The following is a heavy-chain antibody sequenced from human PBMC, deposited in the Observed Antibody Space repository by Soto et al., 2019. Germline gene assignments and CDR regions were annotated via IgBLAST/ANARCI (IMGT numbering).Heavy chain of an antibody. CDR3: ARDGAARNSGLEYYYYYGMDV. CDR2: IWYDGSNK. J-gene: IGHJ6*02. D-gene: IGHD3-3*01. Sequence: QVQLVESGGGVVQPGRSLRLSCAASGFTFSDYGMHWVRQAPGKGLEWVAVIWYDGSNKYYADSVKGRFTISRDNSKNTLYLQMNSLRAEDTAVYYCARDGAARNSGLEYYYYYGMDVWGQGTTVTVSS. V-gene: IGHV3-33*01. CDR1: GFTFSDYG.